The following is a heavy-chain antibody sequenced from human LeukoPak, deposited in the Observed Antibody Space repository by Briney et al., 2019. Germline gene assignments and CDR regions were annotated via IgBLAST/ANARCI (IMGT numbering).Heavy chain of an antibody. V-gene: IGHV4-59*11. Sequence: PSETLSLTCAVSDDSFSSHYWTWIRQPPGKGLEWIGYISYVGSTNYNPSLKSRVTISIDTSKNQFSLKLSSVTAADTAVYYCARDLVTVTKGFDIWGQGTMVSVSS. CDR3: ARDLVTVTKGFDI. J-gene: IGHJ3*02. CDR1: DDSFSSHY. CDR2: ISYVGST. D-gene: IGHD4-17*01.